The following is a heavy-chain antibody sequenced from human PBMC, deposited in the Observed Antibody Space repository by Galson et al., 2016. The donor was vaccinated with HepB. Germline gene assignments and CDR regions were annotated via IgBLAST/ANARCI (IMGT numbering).Heavy chain of an antibody. CDR3: ARVYSGTDY. CDR2: IYYDGTA. V-gene: IGHV4-39*07. Sequence: SETLSLTCTVSSGSVSSRSYYWGWIRQPPGKGLEWIGKIYYDGTAAYNPSLESRVTLSVDTSKNQFSLKMTSVTAPDTAVYYSARVYSGTDYWGRGTLVTVSS. CDR1: SGSVSSRSYY. D-gene: IGHD1-26*01. J-gene: IGHJ4*02.